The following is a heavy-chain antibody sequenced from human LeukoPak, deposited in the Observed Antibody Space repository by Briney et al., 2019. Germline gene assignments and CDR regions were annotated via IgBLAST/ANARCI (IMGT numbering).Heavy chain of an antibody. CDR1: GFKFSDHY. V-gene: IGHV3-21*01. J-gene: IGHJ4*02. Sequence: GGSQRLSCAASGFKFSDHYIDWVRQAPGKGLEWVSSISSSSSYIYYADSVKGRFTISRDNAKNSLYLQMNSLRAEDTAVYYCARDGYCSGGSCYSTFDYWGQGTLVTVSS. CDR2: ISSSSSYI. D-gene: IGHD2-15*01. CDR3: ARDGYCSGGSCYSTFDY.